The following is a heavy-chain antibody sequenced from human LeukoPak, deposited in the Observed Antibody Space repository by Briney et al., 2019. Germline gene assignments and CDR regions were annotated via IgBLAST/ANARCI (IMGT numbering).Heavy chain of an antibody. J-gene: IGHJ6*02. CDR2: MNPNSGNT. CDR3: ARHSSGWYPYHYYYYGMDV. CDR1: GYTLTSYD. D-gene: IGHD6-19*01. Sequence: ASVKVSCKASGYTLTSYDINWVRQATGQGLEWMGWMNPNSGNTGYAQKFQGRVTMTRNTSISTAYMELSSLRSEDTAVYYCARHSSGWYPYHYYYYGMDVWGQGTTVTVSS. V-gene: IGHV1-8*01.